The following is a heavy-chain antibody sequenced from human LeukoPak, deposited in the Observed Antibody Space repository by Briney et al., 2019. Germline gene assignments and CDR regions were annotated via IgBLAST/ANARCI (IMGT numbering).Heavy chain of an antibody. J-gene: IGHJ4*02. CDR2: ISYSGST. V-gene: IGHV4-59*08. CDR3: ARHGDSSTWSYFDY. Sequence: SETLSLTCTVSGGSITNYYWTWIRQPPGKGLEWIGYISYSGSTNYNPSLKSRVTTSVDTSKNQFSLRLTSVTAADTAVYYCARHGDSSTWSYFDYWGQGTLVTVSS. D-gene: IGHD6-13*01. CDR1: GGSITNYY.